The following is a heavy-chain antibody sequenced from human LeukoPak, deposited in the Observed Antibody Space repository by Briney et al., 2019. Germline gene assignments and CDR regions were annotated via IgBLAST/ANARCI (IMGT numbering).Heavy chain of an antibody. V-gene: IGHV1-24*01. CDR2: FDPEDGET. J-gene: IGHJ2*01. CDR3: AAADTDYYDSSGKYYWYFDL. CDR1: GYTLTELS. D-gene: IGHD3-22*01. Sequence: PGASVKVSCKVSGYTLTELSMHWVRQAPGKGLEWMGGFDPEDGETIYAQKFQGRVTMTEDTSTDTAYMELSSLRSEDTAVYYCAAADTDYYDSSGKYYWYFDLWGRGTLVTVSS.